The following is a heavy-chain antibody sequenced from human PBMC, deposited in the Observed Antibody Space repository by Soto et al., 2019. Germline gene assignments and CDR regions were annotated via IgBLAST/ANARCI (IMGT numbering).Heavy chain of an antibody. J-gene: IGHJ2*01. CDR3: ARGYYTSWYWFDR. CDR2: IYYSGST. Sequence: QVQLQESGPGLVKPSETLSLTCTVAVSGGSVSTGVHYWSWIRQPPGKGLEWIGYIYYSGSTNYTPSLKRTVTITVDTSKNQFSLKLTSVTAADTAVYYCARGYYTSWYWFDRWGRGTLVTVSS. D-gene: IGHD6-13*01. V-gene: IGHV4-61*08. CDR1: GGSVSTGVHY.